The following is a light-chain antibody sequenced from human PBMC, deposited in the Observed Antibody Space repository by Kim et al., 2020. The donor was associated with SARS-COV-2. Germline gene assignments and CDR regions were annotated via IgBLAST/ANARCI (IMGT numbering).Light chain of an antibody. Sequence: DIQMTQSPSSLSASVGDRVTITCRASQGIRNDLGWYQQKPGKAPKRLIYAASSLQSGVPSRFSGSGSGTDFTLTVTSLQPEDFATYYCQQSHTTPLLTFGGGTKVDIK. CDR2: AAS. CDR1: QGIRND. J-gene: IGKJ4*01. V-gene: IGKV1-39*01. CDR3: QQSHTTPLLT.